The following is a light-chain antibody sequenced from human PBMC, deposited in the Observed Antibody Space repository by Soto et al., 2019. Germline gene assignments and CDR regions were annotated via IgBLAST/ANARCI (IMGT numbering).Light chain of an antibody. J-gene: IGKJ1*01. CDR3: QHHNSYSQT. CDR1: QSIRHY. CDR2: GAS. Sequence: DILKTQAPPTPFASVGDRVTITCRASQSIRHYLAWYQQMPGKAPKLLIYGASTLQSGVPSRFSGSGSGTEFTLTISSLQPDDFGTYFCQHHNSYSQTFGQGTKVDIK. V-gene: IGKV1-5*01.